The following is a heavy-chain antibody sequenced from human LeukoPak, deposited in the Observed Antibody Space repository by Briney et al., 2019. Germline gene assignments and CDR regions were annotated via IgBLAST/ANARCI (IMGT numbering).Heavy chain of an antibody. Sequence: PSETLSLTYTVSGGSISSSSYYWGWIRQPPGKGLEWIGSIYYSGSTYYNPSLKSRVTLSVDTSKNQFSLKLSSVTAADTAVYYCARRLGEFDYWGQGTLVTVSS. V-gene: IGHV4-39*01. J-gene: IGHJ4*02. CDR3: ARRLGEFDY. CDR1: GGSISSSSYY. CDR2: IYYSGST. D-gene: IGHD1-26*01.